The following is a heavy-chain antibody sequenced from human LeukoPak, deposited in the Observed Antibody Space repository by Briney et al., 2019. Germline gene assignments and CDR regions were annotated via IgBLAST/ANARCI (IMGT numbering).Heavy chain of an antibody. D-gene: IGHD1-26*01. CDR2: INPNNGGT. Sequence: ASVEVSCKASGYTFTGYYMHWVRQAPGQGLEWMGRINPNNGGTNYAQKFQGRVTMTGDTSISTAYMELSSLRSDDTAVYYCTRESGSYHGNDYWGQGTLVTVSS. CDR3: TRESGSYHGNDY. J-gene: IGHJ4*02. CDR1: GYTFTGYY. V-gene: IGHV1-2*06.